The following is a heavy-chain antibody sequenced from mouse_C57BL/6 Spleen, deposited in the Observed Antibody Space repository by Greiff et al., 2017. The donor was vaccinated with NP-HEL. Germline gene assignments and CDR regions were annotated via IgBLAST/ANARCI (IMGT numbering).Heavy chain of an antibody. D-gene: IGHD1-1*01. CDR2: IYPRSGNT. Sequence: QVQLQQSGAELARPGASVKLSCKASGYTFTSYGISWVKQRTGQGLEWIGEIYPRSGNTYYNEKFKGKATLTADKSSSTAYMELRSLTSEDSAVYFCARNYGSSYHFDVWGTGTTVTVSS. CDR3: ARNYGSSYHFDV. CDR1: GYTFTSYG. J-gene: IGHJ1*03. V-gene: IGHV1-81*01.